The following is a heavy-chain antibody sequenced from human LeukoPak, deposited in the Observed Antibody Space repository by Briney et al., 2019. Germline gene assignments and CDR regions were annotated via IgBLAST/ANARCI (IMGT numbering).Heavy chain of an antibody. CDR2: IYHSGST. J-gene: IGHJ4*02. CDR1: GGSISSGGYY. Sequence: SETLSLTCTVSGGSISSGGYYWSWIRQPPGKGLEWIGYIYHSGSTYYNPSLKSRVTISVDRSKNQFSLKLSSVTAADTAVYYCARLCRYCSSTSGVYWGQGTPVTVSS. V-gene: IGHV4-30-2*01. D-gene: IGHD2-2*01. CDR3: ARLCRYCSSTSGVY.